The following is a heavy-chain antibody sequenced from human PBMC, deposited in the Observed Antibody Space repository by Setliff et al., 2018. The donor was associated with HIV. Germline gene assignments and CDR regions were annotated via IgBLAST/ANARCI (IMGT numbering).Heavy chain of an antibody. D-gene: IGHD1-1*01. Sequence: GGSLRLSCAASGSGFTFSSYSMNWVRQAPGKGLEWVSSISSSSSYIYYADSVKGRFTISRDNAKNSLYLQMNSLQAEDTAVYYCARAHPGQLERPPFDYWGQGTLVTVSS. J-gene: IGHJ4*02. CDR2: ISSSSSYI. V-gene: IGHV3-21*01. CDR1: GSGFTFSSYS. CDR3: ARAHPGQLERPPFDY.